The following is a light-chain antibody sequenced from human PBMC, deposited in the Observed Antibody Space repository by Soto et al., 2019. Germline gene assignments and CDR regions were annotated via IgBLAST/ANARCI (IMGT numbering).Light chain of an antibody. CDR1: QSISNY. CDR2: AAS. V-gene: IGKV1-39*01. J-gene: IGKJ4*01. CDR3: QQSYSVLLT. Sequence: DIRMTQSPSSLSAFVGDRVTITCRASQSISNYLNWYQQKPGEAPKLLIYAASSLQSGVPSRFSGSGSGTDFTLTISSLQPEDFAAYYCQQSYSVLLTFGGGTKVEI.